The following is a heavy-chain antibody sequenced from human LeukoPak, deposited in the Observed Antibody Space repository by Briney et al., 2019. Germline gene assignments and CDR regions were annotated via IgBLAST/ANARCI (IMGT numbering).Heavy chain of an antibody. V-gene: IGHV3-66*01. Sequence: GGSLRLSCAASGFTVSSNYMSWVRQAPGKGLEWVSVIYSGGSTYYADSVKSRFTISRDSSKNTLYLQMNSLRAAETAVYYCARTPITMVRGAKGYYYGMDVWGQGTTVTASS. D-gene: IGHD3-10*01. J-gene: IGHJ6*02. CDR1: GFTVSSNY. CDR3: ARTPITMVRGAKGYYYGMDV. CDR2: IYSGGST.